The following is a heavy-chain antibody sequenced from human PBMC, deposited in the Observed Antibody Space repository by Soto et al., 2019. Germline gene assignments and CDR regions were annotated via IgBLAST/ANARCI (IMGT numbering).Heavy chain of an antibody. CDR1: GGSVNSGSYY. Sequence: QLQESGPGLVKPSETLSLTCTVSGGSVNSGSYYWSWIRQSPGKGLEWIGYIYYSGSTNSNPSLKSRVTISLDTSKNQYSRKLSSVTAAATAVDYCARDSSMTYYYGMYVWGQGTTVTVSS. J-gene: IGHJ6*02. CDR2: IYYSGST. V-gene: IGHV4-61*01. CDR3: ARDSSMTYYYGMYV.